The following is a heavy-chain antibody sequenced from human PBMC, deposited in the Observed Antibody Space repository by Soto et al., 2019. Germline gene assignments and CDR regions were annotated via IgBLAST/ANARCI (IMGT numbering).Heavy chain of an antibody. J-gene: IGHJ4*02. D-gene: IGHD3-16*02. CDR2: IWYDGSNK. V-gene: IGHV3-33*01. CDR3: ARATVIPPAHYYFDY. Sequence: AGGSQILSCAAAGFTFSSYGMHWVRQAPGKGLEWVAVIWYDGSNKYYADSVKGRFTISRDNSKNTLYLQMNSLRAEDTAVYYCARATVIPPAHYYFDYWGQGTLVTVSS. CDR1: GFTFSSYG.